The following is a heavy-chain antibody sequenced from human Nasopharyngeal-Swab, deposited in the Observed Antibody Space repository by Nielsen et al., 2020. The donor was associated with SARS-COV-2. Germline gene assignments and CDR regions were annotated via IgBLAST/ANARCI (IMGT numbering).Heavy chain of an antibody. D-gene: IGHD3-9*01. J-gene: IGHJ6*02. V-gene: IGHV3-30*04. CDR3: ARGCVLTGPTCNYYGMDV. CDR2: ISYDGSNK. CDR1: GFTFSSYA. Sequence: GESLKISCAASGFTFSSYAMHWVRQAPGKGLEWVAVISYDGSNKYYADSVKGRFTISRDNAKNSLYLQMNSLRAEDTAVYYCARGCVLTGPTCNYYGMDVWGQGTTVTVSS.